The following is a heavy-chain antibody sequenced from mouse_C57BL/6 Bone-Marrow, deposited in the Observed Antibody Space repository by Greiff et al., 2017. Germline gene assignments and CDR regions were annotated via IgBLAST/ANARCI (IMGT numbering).Heavy chain of an antibody. CDR1: GFNIKDDY. Sequence: VQLQQSGAELVRPGASVKLSCTASGFNIKDDYMPWVKQRPEQGLEWIGWIDPENGDTEYASKFPGKATRTADTSSNTAYLQLSILTSEDTAVYYCTTYSAMDYWGQGTSVTVSS. CDR3: TTYSAMDY. J-gene: IGHJ4*01. V-gene: IGHV14-4*01. CDR2: IDPENGDT.